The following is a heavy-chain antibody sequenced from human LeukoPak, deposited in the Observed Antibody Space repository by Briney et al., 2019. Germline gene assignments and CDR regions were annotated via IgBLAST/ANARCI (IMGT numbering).Heavy chain of an antibody. CDR3: ARIVAGYDILTGYYPYYFDY. CDR1: GGSISSGGYY. V-gene: IGHV4-31*03. CDR2: IYYSGST. J-gene: IGHJ4*02. D-gene: IGHD3-9*01. Sequence: SETLSLTCTVSGGSISSGGYYWSWIRQHPGKGLEWIGYIYYSGSTYYNPSLKSRVTISVDTSKNQFSLKLSYVTAADTAVYYCARIVAGYDILTGYYPYYFDYWGQGTLVTVSS.